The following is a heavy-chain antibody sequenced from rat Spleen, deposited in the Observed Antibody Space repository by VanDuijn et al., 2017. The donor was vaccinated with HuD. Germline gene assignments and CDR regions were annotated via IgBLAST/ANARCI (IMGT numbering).Heavy chain of an antibody. CDR1: GFSFSDHY. Sequence: EVQLVESGGGSVQPGRSLKLSCAASGFSFSDHYMAWVRQAPKTGLEWVASISYEGSSTYYGDSVKGRFTISRDNAKSTLYLQMNSLRSEDTATYYCARPDSAIYVMDAWGQGASVTVSS. CDR3: ARPDSAIYVMDA. V-gene: IGHV5-22*01. CDR2: ISYEGSST. D-gene: IGHD4-3*01. J-gene: IGHJ4*01.